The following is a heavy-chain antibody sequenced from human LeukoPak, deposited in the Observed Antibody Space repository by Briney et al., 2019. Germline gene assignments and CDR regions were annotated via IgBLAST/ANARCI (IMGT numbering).Heavy chain of an antibody. CDR2: ISSSGSTI. D-gene: IGHD5-18*01. J-gene: IGHJ4*02. CDR1: GFTFSDYY. V-gene: IGHV3-11*04. Sequence: GGSLRLSCAASGFTFSDYYMSRIRQAPGKGLEWVSYISSSGSTIYYADSVKGRFTISMDNAKNSLYLQMNSLRAEDTAVYYCARDGPAIQLWPYYFDYWGQGTLVTVSS. CDR3: ARDGPAIQLWPYYFDY.